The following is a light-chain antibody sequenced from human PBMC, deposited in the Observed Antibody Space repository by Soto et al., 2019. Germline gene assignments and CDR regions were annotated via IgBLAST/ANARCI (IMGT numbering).Light chain of an antibody. CDR1: QDISSW. V-gene: IGKV1-12*01. Sequence: DIQMTQSPSSVSPSVGDRVTITCRASQDISSWLAWYQQKPGRAPKLLIYAASSLQSGVPSRFSGSGSGTDFALTISSLQPEDFASYYCQQANSFPYTFGQGTKLEIK. J-gene: IGKJ2*01. CDR3: QQANSFPYT. CDR2: AAS.